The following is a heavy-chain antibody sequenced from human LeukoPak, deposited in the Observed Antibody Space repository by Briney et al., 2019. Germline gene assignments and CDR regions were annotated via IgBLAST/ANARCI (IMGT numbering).Heavy chain of an antibody. V-gene: IGHV4-61*02. Sequence: PSQTLSLTCSVSGVSITSGSYYWGWLRQSAGKGLEWIGRVHFSGDIYHNAAFRSRAAVSGDASKNQFSLQLNSVTAADTAVYYCARGASPKDAVFFDYWGQGALITVSS. CDR2: VHFSGDI. CDR3: ARGASPKDAVFFDY. D-gene: IGHD3-16*01. CDR1: GVSITSGSYY. J-gene: IGHJ4*02.